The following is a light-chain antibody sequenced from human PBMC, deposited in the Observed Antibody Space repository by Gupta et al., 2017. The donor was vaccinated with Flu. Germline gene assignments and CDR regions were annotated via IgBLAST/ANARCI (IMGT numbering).Light chain of an antibody. J-gene: IGLJ3*02. CDR2: KDN. CDR1: SLTKQY. CDR3: QSADSTGTYRV. V-gene: IGLV3-25*02. Sequence: SYHLTQPPSVSVSPGQTASITCSGDSLTKQYVSWYQQRPGQAPVRLIFKDNERPAGTPERFSASSSGTKVTLTISGVQAEDEADYYCQSADSTGTYRVFGGGTKLTVL.